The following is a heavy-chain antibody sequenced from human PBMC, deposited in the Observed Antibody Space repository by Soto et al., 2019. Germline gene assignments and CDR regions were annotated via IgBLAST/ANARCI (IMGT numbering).Heavy chain of an antibody. Sequence: GGSLRLSCAASGFTFSGSAMHWVRQAPGKGLEWVGRIRSKANSYATAYAASVKGRFTISRDDPKNTVYLQMNSLKTEDTAVYYCFPSTADVTGVGYWGQGTLVTVSS. V-gene: IGHV3-73*01. CDR2: IRSKANSYAT. D-gene: IGHD1-26*01. J-gene: IGHJ4*02. CDR3: FPSTADVTGVGY. CDR1: GFTFSGSA.